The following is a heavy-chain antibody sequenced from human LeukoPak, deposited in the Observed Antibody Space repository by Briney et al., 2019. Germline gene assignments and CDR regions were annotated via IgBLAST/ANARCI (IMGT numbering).Heavy chain of an antibody. D-gene: IGHD2-2*01. Sequence: GGSLRLSCAASGFTFNNYAMSWVRQAPGKGLEWVSAISASGGTTYYADSVKGRFTISRDNSENTLFLQMNSLRAEDTAVYYCAKEPREYCSSTSCPNWFDSWGQGTLVTVSS. CDR3: AKEPREYCSSTSCPNWFDS. J-gene: IGHJ5*01. CDR2: ISASGGTT. CDR1: GFTFNNYA. V-gene: IGHV3-23*01.